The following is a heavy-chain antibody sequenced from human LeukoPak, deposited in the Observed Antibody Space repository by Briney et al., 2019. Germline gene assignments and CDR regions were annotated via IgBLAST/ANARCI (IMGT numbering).Heavy chain of an antibody. J-gene: IGHJ6*03. CDR3: ARGLGYYDSSGYYYVALYYYYYYMDV. CDR2: INHSGST. V-gene: IGHV4-34*01. Sequence: SETLSLTCAVYGGSFSGYYWSWIRQPPGKGLDWIGEINHSGSTNYNPSLKSRVTISVDTSKNQFSLKLGSVTAADTAVYYCARGLGYYDSSGYYYVALYYYYYYMDVWGKGTTVTVSS. CDR1: GGSFSGYY. D-gene: IGHD3-22*01.